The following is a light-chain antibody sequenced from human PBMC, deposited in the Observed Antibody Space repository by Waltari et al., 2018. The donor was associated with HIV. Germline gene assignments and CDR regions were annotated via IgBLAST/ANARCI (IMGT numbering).Light chain of an antibody. CDR2: VDNNGTH. CDR1: PRHTTSA. Sequence: QPVLTQSPSASASLGAPVKPSCTPSPRHTTSAIAWHPLHPEKGPRFLMTVDNNGTHNKADGIPDRFSGSSSGAERYLVISSLQSEDEADYYCQTWDIDIVLFGGGTKLSVL. V-gene: IGLV4-69*02. J-gene: IGLJ2*01. CDR3: QTWDIDIVL.